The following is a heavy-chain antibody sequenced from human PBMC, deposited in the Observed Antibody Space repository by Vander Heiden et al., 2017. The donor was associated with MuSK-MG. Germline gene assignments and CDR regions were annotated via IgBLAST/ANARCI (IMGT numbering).Heavy chain of an antibody. CDR3: ATVGSRFLEWFFDY. Sequence: EVQLLESGGGSVQPGGSLRLSCAASGFTFSSYAMSWVRQAPGKGPEWVSVIVGRGDAKYYGDSVKGRFTISRDNSKNTLYLQMKRMRAEETAVYYCATVGSRFLEWFFDYWGQGTMVTVYS. D-gene: IGHD3-3*01. V-gene: IGHV3-23*01. CDR2: IVGRGDAK. J-gene: IGHJ4*02. CDR1: GFTFSSYA.